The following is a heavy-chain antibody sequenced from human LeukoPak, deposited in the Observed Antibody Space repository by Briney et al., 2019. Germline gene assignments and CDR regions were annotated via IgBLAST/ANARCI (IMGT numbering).Heavy chain of an antibody. CDR1: GGSFSGYY. CDR2: INHSGST. CDR3: ANIVVVPAAISGTGWFDP. D-gene: IGHD2-2*02. J-gene: IGHJ5*02. Sequence: PSETLSLTCAVYGGSFSGYYWSWLRQPPGKGLEWIGEINHSGSTNYNPSLKSRVTISVDTSKNQFSLKLSSVTAADTAVYYCANIVVVPAAISGTGWFDPWGQGTLVTVSS. V-gene: IGHV4-34*01.